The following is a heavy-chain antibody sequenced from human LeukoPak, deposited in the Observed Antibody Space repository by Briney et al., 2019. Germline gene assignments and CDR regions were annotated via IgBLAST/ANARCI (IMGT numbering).Heavy chain of an antibody. CDR3: VREREQRDKRQYATGYDY. CDR1: GFTFSDYY. CDR2: IKHSGSP. D-gene: IGHD2-2*01. Sequence: GSLRLSCAASGFTFSDYYMSWIRQAPETGLEWIGEIKHSGSPDYNPSLKSRVTISIDTSKNQLSLKMSSVTAADTAVYYCVREREQRDKRQYATGYDYWGQGTLVTVSS. J-gene: IGHJ4*02. V-gene: IGHV4-34*01.